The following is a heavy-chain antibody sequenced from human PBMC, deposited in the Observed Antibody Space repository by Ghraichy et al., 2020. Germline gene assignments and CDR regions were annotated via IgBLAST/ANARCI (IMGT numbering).Heavy chain of an antibody. Sequence: ESLNISCAASGFTFSSYAMSWVRQAPGKGLEWVSAISGSGGSTYYADSVKGRFTISRDNSKNTLYLQMNSLRAEDTAVYYCAKVYGSSWPTQFDYWGQGTLVTVSS. CDR1: GFTFSSYA. V-gene: IGHV3-23*01. CDR2: ISGSGGST. D-gene: IGHD6-13*01. J-gene: IGHJ4*02. CDR3: AKVYGSSWPTQFDY.